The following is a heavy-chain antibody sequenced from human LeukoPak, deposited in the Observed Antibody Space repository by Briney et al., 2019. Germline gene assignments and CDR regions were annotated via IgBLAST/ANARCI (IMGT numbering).Heavy chain of an antibody. CDR2: ISSSSSYI. V-gene: IGHV3-21*04. J-gene: IGHJ4*02. Sequence: PGGSLRLSCAASGFTFSSYSMNWVRQAPGKGLEWVSSISSSSSYIYYADSVKGRFTISRDNSKNTLYLQMNSLRAEDTAVYYCAKVWQWLVTGGFDYWGQGTLVTVSS. CDR1: GFTFSSYS. CDR3: AKVWQWLVTGGFDY. D-gene: IGHD6-19*01.